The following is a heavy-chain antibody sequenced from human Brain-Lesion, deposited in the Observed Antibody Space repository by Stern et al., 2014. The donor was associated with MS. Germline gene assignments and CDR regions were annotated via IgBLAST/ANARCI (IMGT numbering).Heavy chain of an antibody. CDR3: ARHMGEGLSIDY. CDR2: IDPSDSNP. V-gene: IGHV5-10-1*01. J-gene: IGHJ4*02. Sequence: VQLGESGAEVKKPGESLRISCQGSGYSFTSDWISWVRQMPGKGLEWKGRIDPSDSNPNYSPSFQGHVTISADKSINTAYLDWRSLKASDTAMYYCARHMGEGLSIDYWGQGTLVTVSS. CDR1: GYSFTSDW. D-gene: IGHD3-16*01.